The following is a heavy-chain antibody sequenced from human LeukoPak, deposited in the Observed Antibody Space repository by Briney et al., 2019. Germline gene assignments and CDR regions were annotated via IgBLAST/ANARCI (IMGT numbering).Heavy chain of an antibody. Sequence: ASVKVSCKASGYTFSSYAIHWMRQAPGQRLEWMGWFNAGNGNRKYSQRFQNRVTITRDTSANTDYMELSSLTSEDTAIYYCARGRHATYFDEWGQGTLVTVSS. CDR1: GYTFSSYA. CDR2: FNAGNGNR. J-gene: IGHJ4*02. V-gene: IGHV1-3*01. CDR3: ARGRHATYFDE.